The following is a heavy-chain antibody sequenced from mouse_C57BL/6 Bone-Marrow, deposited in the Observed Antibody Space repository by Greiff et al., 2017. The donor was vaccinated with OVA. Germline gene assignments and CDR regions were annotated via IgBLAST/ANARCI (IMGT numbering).Heavy chain of an antibody. V-gene: IGHV2-5*01. D-gene: IGHD1-1*02. CDR1: GFSLTSYG. CDR2: IWRGGST. J-gene: IGHJ2*01. Sequence: VKVVESGPGLVQPSQSLSITCTVSGFSLTSYGVHWVRQSPGKGLEWLGVIWRGGSTDYNAAFMSRLSITKDNSKSQVFFKMNSLQADDTAIYYCAKNGGDYVHRGWYFDYWGQGTTLTVSS. CDR3: AKNGGDYVHRGWYFDY.